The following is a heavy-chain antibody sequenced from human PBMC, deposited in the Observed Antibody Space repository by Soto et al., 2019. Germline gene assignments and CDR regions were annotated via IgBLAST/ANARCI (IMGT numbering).Heavy chain of an antibody. J-gene: IGHJ4*01. CDR1: GYTFITFG. CDR2: INPDHGKT. V-gene: IGHV1-18*01. Sequence: QVHLVQSGAAVKKPGASVKVSCKTSGYTFITFGISWVRQAPGQGLEWMGWINPDHGKTNYAQKSKDRVTMTTDTSTGTAYMALRSLRSDDSLVYYCARDPSPYFYHRGHGTLVTVSA. CDR3: ARDPSPYFYH.